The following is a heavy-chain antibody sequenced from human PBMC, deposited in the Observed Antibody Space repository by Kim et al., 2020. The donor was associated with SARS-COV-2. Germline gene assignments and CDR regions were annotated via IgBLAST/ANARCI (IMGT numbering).Heavy chain of an antibody. D-gene: IGHD3-22*01. V-gene: IGHV4-34*01. CDR1: GGSLTGYY. Sequence: SETLSLTCTVSGGSLTGYYWSWVRQAPGKGLEWIGEINHSGGTKYNPSLKSRATISLDTSKNEFSLKLTSVTAADTAIYYCSRGAPMIVVIITQTFDYWG. CDR3: SRGAPMIVVIITQTFDY. J-gene: IGHJ4*01. CDR2: INHSGGT.